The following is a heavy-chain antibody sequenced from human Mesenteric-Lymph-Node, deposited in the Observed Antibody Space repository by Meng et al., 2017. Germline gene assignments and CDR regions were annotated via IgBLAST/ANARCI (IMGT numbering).Heavy chain of an antibody. D-gene: IGHD5-24*01. V-gene: IGHV1-69*06. CDR3: ARGREMATLFDL. Sequence: SVKVSCKASGGTFSSYAISWVRQAPGQGLEWMGGIIPIFGTANYAQKFQGRVTITADKSTSTAYMELSSLRSEDTAVYYCARGREMATLFDLWGRGTLVTVSS. J-gene: IGHJ2*01. CDR2: IIPIFGTA. CDR1: GGTFSSYA.